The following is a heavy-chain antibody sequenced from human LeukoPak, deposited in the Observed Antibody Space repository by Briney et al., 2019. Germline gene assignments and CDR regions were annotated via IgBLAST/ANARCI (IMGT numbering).Heavy chain of an antibody. Sequence: GGSLRLSCAASGFTFTSYAMNWVRQAPGKGLEWVSTISGSGSSTYYVDSVKGRFTISKDNSKNTLYLQMNSLRAEDTAVYYCAKDRAVAGTYYFDYWGQGTLVTVSS. J-gene: IGHJ4*02. CDR2: ISGSGSST. V-gene: IGHV3-23*01. CDR1: GFTFTSYA. D-gene: IGHD6-19*01. CDR3: AKDRAVAGTYYFDY.